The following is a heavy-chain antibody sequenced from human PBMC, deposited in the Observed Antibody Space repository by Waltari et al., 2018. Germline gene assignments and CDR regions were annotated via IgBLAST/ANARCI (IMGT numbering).Heavy chain of an antibody. V-gene: IGHV4-39*07. CDR2: FYSSGST. Sequence: QLQLQESGPGLVKPSETLSLPCTVSGDSISSRNYYWGWIRQPPGKGLEWIGSFYSSGSTYYNPSLKSRVTISVDTSKNQFSLKRSSVTAADTAMYYCARLLGGRGMDFDYWGQGTLVTVSS. CDR3: ARLLGGRGMDFDY. CDR1: GDSISSRNYY. D-gene: IGHD1-26*01. J-gene: IGHJ4*02.